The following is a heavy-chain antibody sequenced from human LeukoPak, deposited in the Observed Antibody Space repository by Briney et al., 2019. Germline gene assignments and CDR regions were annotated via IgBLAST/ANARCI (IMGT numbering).Heavy chain of an antibody. CDR1: GGTFISYA. Sequence: SVKVSCKASGGTFISYAISWVRQAPGQGGEWMGGIIPIFGTANYAQKFQGRVTITADKSTSTAYMELSSLRSEDTAVYYCARVPEGYYGSGSYYPLDYWGQGTLVTVSS. CDR2: IIPIFGTA. V-gene: IGHV1-69*06. CDR3: ARVPEGYYGSGSYYPLDY. J-gene: IGHJ4*02. D-gene: IGHD3-10*01.